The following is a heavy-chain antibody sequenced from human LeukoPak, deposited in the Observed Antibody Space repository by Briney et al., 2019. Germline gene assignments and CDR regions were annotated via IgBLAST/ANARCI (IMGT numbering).Heavy chain of an antibody. CDR1: GGSFSGYY. V-gene: IGHV4-34*01. CDR3: ARGLTAYGMDV. CDR2: INHSGST. Sequence: PSETLSLTCAVYGGSFSGYYWSWIRQPPGKGLEWIGEINHSGSTNYNPSLKSRVTISVDTSKNQFSLKLSSVTAADTAVHYCARGLTAYGMDVWGQGTTVTVSS. J-gene: IGHJ6*02.